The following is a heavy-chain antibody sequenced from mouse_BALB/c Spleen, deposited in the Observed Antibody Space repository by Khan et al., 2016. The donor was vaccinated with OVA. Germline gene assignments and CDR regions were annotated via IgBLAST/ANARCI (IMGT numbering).Heavy chain of an antibody. D-gene: IGHD1-2*01. J-gene: IGHJ3*01. CDR1: GFTFSDYY. CDR2: IRKKASGYTT. Sequence: EVELVESGGGLVEPGGSLRLSCATSGFTFSDYYMSWVRQPPGKALEWLGFIRKKASGYTTEYSASVKGRFTISRDNSQSILYLQMTSLRAEDRATYYCARGDYGYGFAYWGQGTLVTVSA. CDR3: ARGDYGYGFAY. V-gene: IGHV7-3*02.